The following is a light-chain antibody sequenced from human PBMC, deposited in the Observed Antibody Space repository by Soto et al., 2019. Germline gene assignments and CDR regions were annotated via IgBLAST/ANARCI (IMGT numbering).Light chain of an antibody. CDR1: QGISNY. V-gene: IGKV1-27*01. CDR2: AAS. Sequence: DIQMTQSPSSLSASVGDRVTITCRASQGISNYLAWYQQKPGKVPKLLIYAASTLQSGVPSRFSGSGSGTDFTLTISSLQPEDVSTDYCQKYNSALRCLTFGGGTKVEIK. CDR3: QKYNSALRCLT. J-gene: IGKJ4*01.